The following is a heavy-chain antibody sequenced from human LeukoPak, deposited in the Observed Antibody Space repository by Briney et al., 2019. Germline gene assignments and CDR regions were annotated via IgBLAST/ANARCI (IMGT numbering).Heavy chain of an antibody. CDR2: IYYSGST. CDR3: ARHPYDSSGSYYLDY. CDR1: GGSISSSRYH. V-gene: IGHV4-39*01. D-gene: IGHD3-22*01. Sequence: PSETLSLTCTVSGGSISSSRYHWGWIRQPPGKGLEWIGTIYYSGSTYYNSSLQSRVTISVDTSKNQFSLNLSSVTAADTAVFYCARHPYDSSGSYYLDYWGQGTLVTVSS. J-gene: IGHJ4*02.